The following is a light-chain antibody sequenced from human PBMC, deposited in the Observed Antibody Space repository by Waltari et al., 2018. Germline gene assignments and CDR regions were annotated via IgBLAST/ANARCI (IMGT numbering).Light chain of an antibody. CDR1: QRVSSS. CDR3: HQRGNWPLT. J-gene: IGKJ4*01. Sequence: IVLTQSPATLSLSPGERATLSCRASQRVSSSLAWYQQKPGQAPRLLIYDASNRATGIPARFSGSGSGTDFTLTISSLEPEDFAVYYCHQRGNWPLTFGGGTKVEIK. V-gene: IGKV3-11*01. CDR2: DAS.